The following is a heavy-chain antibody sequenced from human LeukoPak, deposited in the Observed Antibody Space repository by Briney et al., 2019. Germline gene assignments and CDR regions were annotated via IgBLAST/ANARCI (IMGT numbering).Heavy chain of an antibody. V-gene: IGHV1-18*01. D-gene: IGHD3-22*01. CDR1: GYTFTSYG. CDR2: ISAYNGNT. Sequence: ASVKVSCKASGYTFTSYGISWVRQAPGQGLEWMGWISAYNGNTNYAQKLQGRVTMTTDTSTRTAYMELRSLRSDDTAVYYSARQSLRDYYDSSGSDPPWFDPWGQGTLVTVSS. J-gene: IGHJ5*02. CDR3: ARQSLRDYYDSSGSDPPWFDP.